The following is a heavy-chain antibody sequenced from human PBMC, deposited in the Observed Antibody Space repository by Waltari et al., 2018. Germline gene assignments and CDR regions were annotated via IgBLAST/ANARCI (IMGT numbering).Heavy chain of an antibody. CDR2: IYYSGST. D-gene: IGHD4-17*01. CDR1: GGPISISRYY. Sequence: QLQLQESGPGLVKPSETLSLTCTVPGGPISISRYYWGWIRQPPGKGLEWIGSIYYSGSTYYNPSLKSRVTISVDTSKNQFSLKLSSVTAADTAVYYCATREDYGGNLRYFDYWGQGTLVTVSS. J-gene: IGHJ4*02. V-gene: IGHV4-39*01. CDR3: ATREDYGGNLRYFDY.